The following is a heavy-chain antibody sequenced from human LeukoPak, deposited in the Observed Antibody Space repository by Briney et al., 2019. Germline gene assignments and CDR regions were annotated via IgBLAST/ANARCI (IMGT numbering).Heavy chain of an antibody. Sequence: SVKVSCKASGGTFSSYAISWVRQAPGQGLEWMGGIIPIFGTANYAQKFQGRVTITTDESTSTAYMELSSLRSEDTAVYYRARVRAPYCSSTSCYRRNYYMDVWGKGTTVTVSS. CDR1: GGTFSSYA. CDR3: ARVRAPYCSSTSCYRRNYYMDV. D-gene: IGHD2-2*01. V-gene: IGHV1-69*05. CDR2: IIPIFGTA. J-gene: IGHJ6*03.